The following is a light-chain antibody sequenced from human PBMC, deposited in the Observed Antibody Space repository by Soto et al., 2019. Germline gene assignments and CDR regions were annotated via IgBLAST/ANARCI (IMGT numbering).Light chain of an antibody. CDR3: CSYAGSYTLL. V-gene: IGLV1-47*01. J-gene: IGLJ2*01. Sequence: QSVLTQPPSASGTPGQRVTISCSGSSSNIGSNFVYWYQQFPGTAPKLLIYRNNQRPSGVPDRFSGSKSGTSASLAISGLPSEDEADYYCCSYAGSYTLLFGGGTKLTVL. CDR1: SSNIGSNF. CDR2: RNN.